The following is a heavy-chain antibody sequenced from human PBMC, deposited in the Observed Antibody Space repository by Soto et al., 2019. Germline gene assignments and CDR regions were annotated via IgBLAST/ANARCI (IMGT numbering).Heavy chain of an antibody. CDR3: AKVCSSWYGGYYYYGMDV. Sequence: QVQLVASGGGLVQPARSLRLSCAASGFTFSSYGMHWVRQAPGKGLEWVAVISYDGSNKYYADSVKGRFTISRDNSKNTLYLQMNSLRAEDTAVYYCAKVCSSWYGGYYYYGMDVWGQGTTVTVSS. D-gene: IGHD6-13*01. CDR2: ISYDGSNK. V-gene: IGHV3-30*18. J-gene: IGHJ6*02. CDR1: GFTFSSYG.